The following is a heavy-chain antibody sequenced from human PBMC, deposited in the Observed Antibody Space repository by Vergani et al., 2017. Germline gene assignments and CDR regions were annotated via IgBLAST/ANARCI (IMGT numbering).Heavy chain of an antibody. D-gene: IGHD3-22*01. CDR1: GYTFTSYG. J-gene: IGHJ6*02. V-gene: IGHV1-18*04. Sequence: QVHLVQSGAEVKKPGASVKVSCKASGYTFTSYGISWVRQAPGQGLEWMGWISAYNGNTNYAQKFQGRVTMTTDTSTSTAYMELRSLRSDDTAVYYCARPNYYDSSGTSYYYYGMDVWGQGTTVTVSS. CDR2: ISAYNGNT. CDR3: ARPNYYDSSGTSYYYYGMDV.